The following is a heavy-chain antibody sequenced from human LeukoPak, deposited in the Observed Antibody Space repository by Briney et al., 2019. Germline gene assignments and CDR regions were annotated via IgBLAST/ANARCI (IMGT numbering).Heavy chain of an antibody. CDR2: ISSTGGST. Sequence: GGSLRLSCAVSGFTFGDYAMHWVRQAPGKGLEYVSAISSTGGSTYYANSVKGRFTISRDNSKNTLYLQMGSLRAEDMAVYYCARGPFYCSSTSCYTFDYWGQGTLVTVSS. CDR3: ARGPFYCSSTSCYTFDY. J-gene: IGHJ4*02. V-gene: IGHV3-64*01. D-gene: IGHD2-2*01. CDR1: GFTFGDYA.